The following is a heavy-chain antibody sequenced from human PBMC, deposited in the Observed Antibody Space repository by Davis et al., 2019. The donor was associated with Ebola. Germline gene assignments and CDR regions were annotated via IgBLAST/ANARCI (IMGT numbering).Heavy chain of an antibody. CDR3: ARASTVVRENWFDP. CDR1: RYTFTSYY. CDR2: ISAYNGNT. D-gene: IGHD4-23*01. Sequence: SVPVSRLASRYTFTSYYLHCVRQAPGLALEWMGWISAYNGNTNYAQKLQGRVTMTTDTSTSTAYMELRSLRSDDTAVYYCARASTVVRENWFDPWGQGTLVTVSS. J-gene: IGHJ5*02. V-gene: IGHV1-18*04.